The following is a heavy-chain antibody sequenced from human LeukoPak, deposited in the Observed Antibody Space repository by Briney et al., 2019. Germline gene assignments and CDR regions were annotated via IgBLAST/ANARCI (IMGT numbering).Heavy chain of an antibody. CDR3: AKGKGSSSGSIDW. D-gene: IGHD2-15*01. Sequence: GGSLRLSCAASGFTFNTYAMSWVRQAPGKGLEWVSAISDSGGSTYYADSVKGRFTISRDNSKNTVYLQIHRLRAEDTAVYYCAKGKGSSSGSIDWWGQGTLVTVSS. V-gene: IGHV3-23*01. CDR2: ISDSGGST. CDR1: GFTFNTYA. J-gene: IGHJ4*02.